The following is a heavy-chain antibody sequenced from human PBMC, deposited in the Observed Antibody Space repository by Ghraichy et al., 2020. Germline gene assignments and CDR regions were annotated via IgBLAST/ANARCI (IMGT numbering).Heavy chain of an antibody. CDR3: ARLPGFWIVGYYYGMDV. CDR2: IYYSGST. V-gene: IGHV4-39*01. J-gene: IGHJ6*02. CDR1: GGSISSSSYY. D-gene: IGHD1-1*01. Sequence: SETLSLTCTVSGGSISSSSYYWGWIRQPPGKGLEWIGSIYYSGSTYYNPSLKSRVTISVDTSKNQFSLKLSSVTAADTAVYYCARLPGFWIVGYYYGMDVWGQGTTVTVSS.